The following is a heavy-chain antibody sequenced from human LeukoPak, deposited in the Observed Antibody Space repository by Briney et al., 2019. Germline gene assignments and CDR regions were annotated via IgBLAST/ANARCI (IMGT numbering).Heavy chain of an antibody. CDR1: GFTFSSYS. Sequence: GGSLRLSCAASGFTFSSYSMNWVRQAPGKGLEWVSSISSSSSYIYYADSVKGRFTISRVNAKNSLYLQMNSLRAEDTAVYYCALLRGYSGYDSSPDWGQGTLVTVSS. J-gene: IGHJ4*02. CDR3: ALLRGYSGYDSSPD. D-gene: IGHD5-12*01. CDR2: ISSSSSYI. V-gene: IGHV3-21*01.